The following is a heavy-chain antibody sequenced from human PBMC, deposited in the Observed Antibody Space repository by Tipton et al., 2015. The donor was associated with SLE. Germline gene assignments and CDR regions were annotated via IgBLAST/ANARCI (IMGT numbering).Heavy chain of an antibody. V-gene: IGHV1-8*01. Sequence: QSGAEVKKPGASVRVSCKASGYTFTSYDINWVRQATGQGLEWLGWMNPNNGNTGFAQRLQGRITMTRDTSISTAYMELSSLTSEDTAVYYCARDRAICTRTTCYGDNWFDPWGQGTLVTVSS. CDR1: GYTFTSYD. CDR2: MNPNNGNT. D-gene: IGHD2-2*01. J-gene: IGHJ5*02. CDR3: ARDRAICTRTTCYGDNWFDP.